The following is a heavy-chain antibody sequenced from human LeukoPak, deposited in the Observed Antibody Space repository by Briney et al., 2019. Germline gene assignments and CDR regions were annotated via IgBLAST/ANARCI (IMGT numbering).Heavy chain of an antibody. CDR1: GGSISSYY. Sequence: SETLSLTCTVSGGSISSYYWSWIRQPPGKGLEWIGYIYYSGSTNYNPSLKSRVTISVDTSKNQFSLKLSSVTAADTAVYYCARDNRYSLFDYWGQGTLVTVSS. J-gene: IGHJ4*02. V-gene: IGHV4-59*12. CDR3: ARDNRYSLFDY. CDR2: IYYSGST. D-gene: IGHD3-9*01.